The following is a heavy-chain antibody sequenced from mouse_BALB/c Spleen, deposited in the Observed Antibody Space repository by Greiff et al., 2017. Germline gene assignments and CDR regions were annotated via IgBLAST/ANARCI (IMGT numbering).Heavy chain of an antibody. CDR2: ISYSAST. V-gene: IGHV3-8*02. CDR3: ASGPPLYGNYAWFAY. CDR1: GDSITSGY. Sequence: DVQLQESGPSLVKPSQTLSLTCSVTGDSITSGYWNWIRKFPGNKLEYMGYISYSASTYYNPSLKSRISITRDTSKNQYYLQLNSVTTEDTATYYCASGPPLYGNYAWFAYWGQGTLVTVSA. J-gene: IGHJ3*01. D-gene: IGHD2-10*02.